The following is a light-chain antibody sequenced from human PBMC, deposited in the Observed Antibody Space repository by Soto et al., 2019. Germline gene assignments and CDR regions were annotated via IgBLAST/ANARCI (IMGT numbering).Light chain of an antibody. J-gene: IGKJ1*01. CDR2: ATS. Sequence: DIQMTQSPSSLSASVGDRVTITCRASKNIRYHLNWYQQKPGKAPRLLIYATSSLQSGVPSRFSGSGSGTEFTLTISSLQPEDLATYYCQQSYSPFGQGTKVEIK. V-gene: IGKV1-39*01. CDR3: QQSYSP. CDR1: KNIRYH.